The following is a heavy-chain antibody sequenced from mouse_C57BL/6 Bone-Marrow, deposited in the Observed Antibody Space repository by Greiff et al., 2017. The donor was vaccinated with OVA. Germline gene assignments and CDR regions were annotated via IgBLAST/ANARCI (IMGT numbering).Heavy chain of an antibody. D-gene: IGHD1-1*01. J-gene: IGHJ2*01. CDR2: IYPRDGST. CDR3: ARRDYYGSSYFDY. Sequence: VQLQQSGPELVKPGASVKISCKASGYSFTDYNMNWVKQSNGKSLEWIGWIYPRDGSTKYNEKFKGKATLTVDTSSSTAYMELHSLTSEDSAVYFCARRDYYGSSYFDYWGQGTTLTVSS. CDR1: GYSFTDYN. V-gene: IGHV1-85*01.